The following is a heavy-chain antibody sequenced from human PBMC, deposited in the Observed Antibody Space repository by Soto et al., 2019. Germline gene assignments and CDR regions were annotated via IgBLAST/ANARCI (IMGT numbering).Heavy chain of an antibody. CDR3: ARTEDGYNTNFEY. V-gene: IGHV4-30-4*01. D-gene: IGHD5-18*01. CDR2: IFYTGKT. CDR1: GGSISSGDYY. J-gene: IGHJ4*02. Sequence: SETLSLTCSVSGGSISSGDYYWNWIRQSPGKGLEWIGSIFYTGKTHYNPSLKSRLTISVDASKNEFSLRLSSVAAADTALYYCARTEDGYNTNFEYWGQGALVTVS.